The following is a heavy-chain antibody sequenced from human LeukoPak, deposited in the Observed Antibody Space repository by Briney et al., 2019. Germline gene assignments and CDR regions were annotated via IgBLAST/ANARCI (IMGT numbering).Heavy chain of an antibody. CDR3: ARGSMVRGVITIDYYGMDV. CDR2: IYYSGST. J-gene: IGHJ6*02. V-gene: IGHV4-59*01. D-gene: IGHD3-10*01. CDR1: GGSISSYY. Sequence: SETLSLTCTVSGGSISSYYWSWIRQPPGKGLEWIGYIYYSGSTNYNPSLKSRVTISVDTSKNQFSLKLSSVTAADTAVYYCARGSMVRGVITIDYYGMDVWGQGTTVTASS.